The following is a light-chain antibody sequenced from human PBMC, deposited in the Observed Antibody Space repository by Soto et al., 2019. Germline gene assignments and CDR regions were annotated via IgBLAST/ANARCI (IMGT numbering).Light chain of an antibody. CDR3: QQYYSYSLT. Sequence: AIRMTQSPSSFSASTGDRVTITCRASQGISSYLAWYQQKPGKAPKLLIYAASTLQSGVPSRFGGSGSGTDFTLTISCLQSEDFATYYCQQYYSYSLTFGGGTKVDIK. CDR1: QGISSY. CDR2: AAS. J-gene: IGKJ4*01. V-gene: IGKV1-8*01.